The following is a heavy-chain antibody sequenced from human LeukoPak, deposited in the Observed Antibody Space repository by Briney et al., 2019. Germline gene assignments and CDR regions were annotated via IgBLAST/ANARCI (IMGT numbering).Heavy chain of an antibody. V-gene: IGHV3-23*01. CDR3: AKAAGPETTVAMGY. D-gene: IGHD4-23*01. CDR2: ISGSGGST. Sequence: GGSLRLSCAASGFTFSSYAMSWVRQAPGKGLEWVSAISGSGGSTYYADSVKARFTISRDNSKNTLYLQMNSLRAEDTAVYYCAKAAGPETTVAMGYWGQGTLVTVSS. J-gene: IGHJ4*02. CDR1: GFTFSSYA.